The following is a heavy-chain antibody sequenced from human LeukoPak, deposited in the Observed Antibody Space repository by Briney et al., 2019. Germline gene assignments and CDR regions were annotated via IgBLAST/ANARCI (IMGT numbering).Heavy chain of an antibody. V-gene: IGHV4-34*01. Sequence: SETLSLTCAVYGGSFSGYYWSWIRQPPGKGLEWIGEINHSGSTNYNPSLKSRVTISVDTSKNQFSLKLSSVTAPDTAVYYCARTGYSSSWYGNWGQGTLVTVSS. D-gene: IGHD6-13*01. J-gene: IGHJ4*02. CDR3: ARTGYSSSWYGN. CDR1: GGSFSGYY. CDR2: INHSGST.